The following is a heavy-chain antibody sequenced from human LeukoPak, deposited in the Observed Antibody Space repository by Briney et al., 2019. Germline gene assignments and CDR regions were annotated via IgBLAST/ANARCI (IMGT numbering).Heavy chain of an antibody. Sequence: PSETLSLTCTVSGGSISTNSYYWGWIRQPPGKGLEWIGSIYYGGSTFYNPSLKNRFTISADTSKNPFSLNLRSLTAAGAAVYCCARRLASSSDTFDYWGQGTLVTVSS. CDR1: GGSISTNSYY. CDR2: IYYGGST. J-gene: IGHJ4*02. CDR3: ARRLASSSDTFDY. V-gene: IGHV4-39*01. D-gene: IGHD3-9*01.